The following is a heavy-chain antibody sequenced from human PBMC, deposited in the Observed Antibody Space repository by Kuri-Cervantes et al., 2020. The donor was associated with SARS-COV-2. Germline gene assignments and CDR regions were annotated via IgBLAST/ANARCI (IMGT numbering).Heavy chain of an antibody. J-gene: IGHJ4*02. V-gene: IGHV3-11*06. D-gene: IGHD4-11*01. CDR3: ARSPGDSDYDPFDY. CDR2: TTRTSRHI. Sequence: GGSLRLSCAASEFTFSDYYMTWIRQAPGKGLEWVSSTTRTSRHINYADSVKGRFTISRDNAKNSLFLHMNSLRAEDTAVYYCARSPGDSDYDPFDYWGQGTLVTVSS. CDR1: EFTFSDYY.